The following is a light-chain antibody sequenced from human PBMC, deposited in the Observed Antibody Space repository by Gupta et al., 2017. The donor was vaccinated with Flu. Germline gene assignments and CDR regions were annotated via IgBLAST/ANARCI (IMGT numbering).Light chain of an antibody. Sequence: SYVLTHPPSVSVSPGQTSRITCGGDDIGRKRVHWYQQRPGQAPMVVVEYDAKRPSGITERVSCYNTGNKATRQISRVEAGDEGDVYCLVWDSSSAQFVFGSGTKVTVL. CDR1: DIGRKR. CDR3: LVWDSSSAQFV. J-gene: IGLJ1*01. CDR2: YDA. V-gene: IGLV3-21*02.